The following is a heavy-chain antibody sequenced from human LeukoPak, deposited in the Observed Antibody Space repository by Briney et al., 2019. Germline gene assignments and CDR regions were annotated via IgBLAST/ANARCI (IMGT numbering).Heavy chain of an antibody. D-gene: IGHD6-6*01. CDR3: ARDRRSSSSNSILFDH. CDR1: GYTVTNYG. Sequence: ASVKVSCKASGYTVTNYGVSWVRQAPGQGLEWMGWIGAYNGNTNYAQKLQGRVTMTTDTSTSTAYMELRSLRSDDTAVYYCARDRRSSSSNSILFDHWGQGTVVTVSS. V-gene: IGHV1-18*01. J-gene: IGHJ5*02. CDR2: IGAYNGNT.